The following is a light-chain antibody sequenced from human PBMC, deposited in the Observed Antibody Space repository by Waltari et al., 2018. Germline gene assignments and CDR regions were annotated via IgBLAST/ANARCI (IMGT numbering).Light chain of an antibody. Sequence: QAVLTQPSSLSASPGASASLTCTLRSGITVGTYSLYWYQQKPGSPPQYLLRYKSDSDKQQGSGVPSRFSGSKDTSANAGILLISGLQSEDEADYYCMIWHSSAWVFGGGTKLTVL. CDR1: SGITVGTYS. CDR3: MIWHSSAWV. CDR2: YKSDSDK. V-gene: IGLV5-45*02. J-gene: IGLJ3*02.